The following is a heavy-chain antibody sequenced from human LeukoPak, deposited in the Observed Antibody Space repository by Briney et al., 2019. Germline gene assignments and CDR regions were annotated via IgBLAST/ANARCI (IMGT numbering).Heavy chain of an antibody. Sequence: GGSLRLSCAASGFTFSNYDIHWVRQAPGKGLEWVALISYDGTNKYYTDSVKGRFTVSRDNSKNTLYLQMDSLKPEDTAVYYCAKDRGGNSGSAEYFQHWGQGTLVTVSS. CDR3: AKDRGGNSGSAEYFQH. D-gene: IGHD4-23*01. CDR2: ISYDGTNK. J-gene: IGHJ1*01. CDR1: GFTFSNYD. V-gene: IGHV3-30*18.